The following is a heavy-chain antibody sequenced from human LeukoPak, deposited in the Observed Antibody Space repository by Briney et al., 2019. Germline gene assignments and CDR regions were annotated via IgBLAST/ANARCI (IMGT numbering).Heavy chain of an antibody. Sequence: VASVKVSCKASGYTFTGYYMHWVRQAPGQGLEWMGWINPNSGGTNYAQKFQGRVTTTRDTSISTVYMELSSLRSENTAVYYCARDKVAGNPDYWGQGTLVTVSS. CDR1: GYTFTGYY. V-gene: IGHV1-2*02. J-gene: IGHJ4*02. CDR3: ARDKVAGNPDY. CDR2: INPNSGGT. D-gene: IGHD6-19*01.